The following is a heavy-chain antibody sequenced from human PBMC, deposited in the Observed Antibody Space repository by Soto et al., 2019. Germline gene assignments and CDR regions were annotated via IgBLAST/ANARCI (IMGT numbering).Heavy chain of an antibody. CDR2: IWYDGSNK. Sequence: QVQLVESGGGVVQPGRSLRLSCAASGFTFSSYGMHWVRQAPGKWLEWVAVIWYDGSNKYYADSVKGRFTISRDNSKNTLYLQMNSLRAEDTAVYYCARDRDIPGYGDYRAFDYWGQGTLVTVSS. CDR1: GFTFSSYG. V-gene: IGHV3-33*01. J-gene: IGHJ4*02. CDR3: ARDRDIPGYGDYRAFDY. D-gene: IGHD4-17*01.